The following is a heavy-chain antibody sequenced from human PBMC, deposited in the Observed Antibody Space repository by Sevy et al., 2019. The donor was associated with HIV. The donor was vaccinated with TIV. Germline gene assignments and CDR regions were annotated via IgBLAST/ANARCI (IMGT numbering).Heavy chain of an antibody. J-gene: IGHJ4*02. V-gene: IGHV3-30*18. CDR3: AKDLHPPGPVRGTNFDY. Sequence: GGSLRLSCAASALTFTRYAFHWVRQAPGKGPEWLGVISYEGGNIYYGPSVKGRFTISRDNSKNTSYLQMNDMRTEDTAVYYCAKDLHPPGPVRGTNFDYWGRGTLVTVSS. CDR2: ISYEGGNI. CDR1: ALTFTRYA. D-gene: IGHD1-1*01.